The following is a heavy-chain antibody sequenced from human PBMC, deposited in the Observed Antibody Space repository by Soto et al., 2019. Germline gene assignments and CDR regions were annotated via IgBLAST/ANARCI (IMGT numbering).Heavy chain of an antibody. Sequence: GGSLRLSCAASRFTFSSYALGWVRQAPGEGLEWVSAISGSGGDTYYADSVKGRFTISRDNSKNTLYLQMNSLRAEDTAVYYCTRLYRYDAFGIWGQGRMVTVSS. V-gene: IGHV3-23*01. J-gene: IGHJ3*02. CDR1: RFTFSSYA. CDR3: TRLYRYDAFGI. CDR2: ISGSGGDT. D-gene: IGHD2-8*01.